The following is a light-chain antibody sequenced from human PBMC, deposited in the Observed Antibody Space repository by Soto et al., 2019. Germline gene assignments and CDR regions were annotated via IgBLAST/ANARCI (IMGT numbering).Light chain of an antibody. CDR3: TSYTSSSTPYV. Sequence: QSVLTQPASVSGSPGQSITISCAGTSSDVGGYTYVSWYQQHPGKAPKLMIYDVSNWPSGVSNRFSGSKSGNTASLTISGLQAEDEADYYCTSYTSSSTPYVFGGGTKVTV. CDR1: SSDVGGYTY. CDR2: DVS. V-gene: IGLV2-14*01. J-gene: IGLJ1*01.